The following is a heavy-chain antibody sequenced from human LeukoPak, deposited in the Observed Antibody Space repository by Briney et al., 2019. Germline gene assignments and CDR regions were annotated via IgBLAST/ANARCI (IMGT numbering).Heavy chain of an antibody. CDR1: GFTFSSYW. Sequence: GGSLRLSCAASGFTFSSYWMSWVRQAPGKGLEWVANINQDGSEKYYVDSVKGRFTISRDNAKNSLYLQMNSLRAEDTAVYYCATENSRGVIRDYFDYWGQGTLVTVSS. D-gene: IGHD3-10*01. V-gene: IGHV3-7*01. CDR2: INQDGSEK. CDR3: ATENSRGVIRDYFDY. J-gene: IGHJ4*02.